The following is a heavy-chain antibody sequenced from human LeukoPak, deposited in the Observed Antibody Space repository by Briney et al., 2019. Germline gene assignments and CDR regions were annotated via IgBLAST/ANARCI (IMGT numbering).Heavy chain of an antibody. CDR1: GFTFDDYA. CDR2: ISWDSGSI. Sequence: GGSLRLSCAASGFTFDDYAMHWVRQAPGKGLEWVSGISWDSGSIGYAACVKGRFTLSRDNAKNSLYLQMNSLRAEDTALYYCAKENYGAGSYYTGAFDIWGQGTMVTVSS. J-gene: IGHJ3*02. CDR3: AKENYGAGSYYTGAFDI. D-gene: IGHD3-10*01. V-gene: IGHV3-9*01.